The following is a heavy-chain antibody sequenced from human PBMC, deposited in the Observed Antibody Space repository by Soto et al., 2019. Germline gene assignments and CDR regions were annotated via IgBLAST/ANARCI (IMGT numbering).Heavy chain of an antibody. J-gene: IGHJ3*02. V-gene: IGHV3-21*06. CDR2: ISYSSGYI. Sequence: EVQLLESGGGLVQPGGSLRLSCAASGFTFSNYSMNWVRQAPGKGLEWVASISYSSGYIFYADSLKGRFTISRDNAKNSLYLQMNSLRAEDTALYYCARGQTVIVVPDAFDIWGQGTMVRVSS. CDR3: ARGQTVIVVPDAFDI. D-gene: IGHD2-15*01. CDR1: GFTFSNYS.